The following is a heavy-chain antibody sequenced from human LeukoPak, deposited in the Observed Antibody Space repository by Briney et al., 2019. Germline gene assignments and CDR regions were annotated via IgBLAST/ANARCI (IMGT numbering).Heavy chain of an antibody. J-gene: IGHJ4*02. CDR3: AREYCSGGSCYKGGLDY. D-gene: IGHD2-15*01. CDR2: INPNSGGT. Sequence: GASVKVSCKVSGDTFNTYGISWVRQAPGQGLEWMGWINPNSGGTNYAQKFQGWVTMTRDTSISTAYMELSRLRSDDTAVYYCAREYCSGGSCYKGGLDYWGQGTLVTVSS. CDR1: GDTFNTYG. V-gene: IGHV1-2*04.